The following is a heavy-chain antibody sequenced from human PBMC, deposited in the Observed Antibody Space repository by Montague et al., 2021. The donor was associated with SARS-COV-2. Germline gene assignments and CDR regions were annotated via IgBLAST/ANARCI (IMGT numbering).Heavy chain of an antibody. CDR1: GFTFSGYG. V-gene: IGHV3-33*01. D-gene: IGHD3-9*01. J-gene: IGHJ4*02. CDR2: IWYDGSNK. CDR3: ARDNDILTGYYLDY. Sequence: SLRLSCAASGFTFSGYGMHWVRQAPGKGLEWVAVIWYDGSNKYYADSVKGRFTISRDNSKNTLYLQMNSLRAEDTAVYYCARDNDILTGYYLDYWGQGTLIVVSS.